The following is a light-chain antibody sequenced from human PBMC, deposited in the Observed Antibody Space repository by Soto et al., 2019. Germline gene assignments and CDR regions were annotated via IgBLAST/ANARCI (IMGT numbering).Light chain of an antibody. V-gene: IGKV3-11*01. J-gene: IGKJ2*01. Sequence: EIVLTQSPATLSLSPGERATLSCRASQSVSSDLAWYQQKPGQAPRLLIYDASNRATGIPARFSGSGSGTDFTLTISSLEPEDFGVYYCQRRRNWARGTFGQGTKMEIK. CDR2: DAS. CDR3: QRRRNWARGT. CDR1: QSVSSD.